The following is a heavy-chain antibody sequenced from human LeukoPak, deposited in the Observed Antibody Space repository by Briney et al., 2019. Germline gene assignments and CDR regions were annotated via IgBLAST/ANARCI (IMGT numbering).Heavy chain of an antibody. J-gene: IGHJ3*02. V-gene: IGHV4-38-2*02. CDR2: IYHSGST. D-gene: IGHD2-2*01. CDR3: ARDRVVPAGPDAFDI. CDR1: GYSISSGYY. Sequence: KPSETLSLTCAVFGYSISSGYYWGWIRQPPGKGLEWIGSIYHSGSTYYNPSLKSRVTISVDTSKNQFSLKLSSVTAADTAVYYCARDRVVPAGPDAFDIWGQGTMVTVSS.